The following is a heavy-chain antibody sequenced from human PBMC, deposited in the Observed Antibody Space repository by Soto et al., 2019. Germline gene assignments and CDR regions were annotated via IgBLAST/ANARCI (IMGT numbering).Heavy chain of an antibody. CDR1: GGSISGNGYY. Sequence: QVQLQESGPGLVKPSQTLSLTCAVSGGSISGNGYYWNWIRQHPGKGLEWIGYISYSGRTFYSPSLKSRVTTSLVTSKNQFSLKLSSVTAADTAMYYWARGSIFGVVLNAFDIWGQGKMVAVSS. CDR3: ARGSIFGVVLNAFDI. CDR2: ISYSGRT. D-gene: IGHD3-3*01. J-gene: IGHJ3*02. V-gene: IGHV4-31*11.